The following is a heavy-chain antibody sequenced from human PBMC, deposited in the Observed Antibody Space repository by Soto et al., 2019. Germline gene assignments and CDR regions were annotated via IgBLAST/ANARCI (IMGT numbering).Heavy chain of an antibody. CDR3: ARDGSGIFGVVRGYYYYYYYMDV. CDR2: IWYDGSNK. Sequence: QVQLVESGGGVVQPGRSLRLSCAASGFTFSSYGMHWVRQAPGKGLEWVAVIWYDGSNKNYADSVKGRFTISRDNSKNTLYLQMNSLRAEDTAVYYCARDGSGIFGVVRGYYYYYYYMDVWGKGTTVTVSS. J-gene: IGHJ6*03. V-gene: IGHV3-33*01. D-gene: IGHD3-3*01. CDR1: GFTFSSYG.